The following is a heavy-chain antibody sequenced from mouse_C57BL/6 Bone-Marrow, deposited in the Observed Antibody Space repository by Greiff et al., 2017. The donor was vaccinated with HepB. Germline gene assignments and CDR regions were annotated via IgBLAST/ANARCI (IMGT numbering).Heavy chain of an antibody. D-gene: IGHD2-12*01. CDR3: AILYDFYYYAMDY. CDR1: GYTFTSYW. Sequence: VQLQQSGAELAKPGASVKLSCKASGYTFTSYWMHWVKQRPGQGLEWIGYINPSSGYTKYNQKFKDKATLTADKSSSTAYMQLSSLTYEDSAVYYGAILYDFYYYAMDYWGQGTSVTVSS. V-gene: IGHV1-7*01. CDR2: INPSSGYT. J-gene: IGHJ4*01.